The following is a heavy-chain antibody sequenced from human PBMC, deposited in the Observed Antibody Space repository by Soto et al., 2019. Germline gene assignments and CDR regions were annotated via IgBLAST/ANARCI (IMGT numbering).Heavy chain of an antibody. CDR2: TYYRSKWYN. CDR1: GDSVSTNGAA. V-gene: IGHV6-1*01. Sequence: SQTLSLTCAISGDSVSTNGAAWNWIRQSPSRGLEWLGRTYYRSKWYNDYAVSVKSRITINPDTSKSQFSLQLNSVTPEDTAVYYCARDKHDNFNRGIGFDTWGQGILGTASS. D-gene: IGHD1-1*01. J-gene: IGHJ5*02. CDR3: ARDKHDNFNRGIGFDT.